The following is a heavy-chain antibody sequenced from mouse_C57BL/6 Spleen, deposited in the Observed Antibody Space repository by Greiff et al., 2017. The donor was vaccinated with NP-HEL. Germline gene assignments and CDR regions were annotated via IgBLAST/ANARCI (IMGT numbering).Heavy chain of an antibody. CDR2: ISYDGSN. CDR1: GYSITSGYY. CDR3: ATYYGNWDAMDY. Sequence: ESGPGLVKPSQSLSLTCSVTGYSITSGYYWNWIRQFPGNKLEWMGYISYDGSNNYNPSLKNRISITRDTSKNQFFLKLNSVTTEDTATYYCATYYGNWDAMDYWGQGTSVTVSS. V-gene: IGHV3-6*01. J-gene: IGHJ4*01. D-gene: IGHD2-10*01.